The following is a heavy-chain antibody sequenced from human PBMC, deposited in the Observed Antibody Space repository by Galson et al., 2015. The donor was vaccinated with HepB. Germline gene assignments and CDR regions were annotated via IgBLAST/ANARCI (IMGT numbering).Heavy chain of an antibody. V-gene: IGHV1-3*01. CDR1: GYTFTSYA. J-gene: IGHJ6*02. CDR3: ARDLIGGVGATDYYYYGMDV. Sequence: SVKVSCKASGYTFTSYAMHWVRQAPGQRLEWMGWINAGNGNTKYSQKFQGRVTITRDTSASTAYMELSSLRSEDTAVYYCARDLIGGVGATDYYYYGMDVWGQGTTVTVSS. D-gene: IGHD1-26*01. CDR2: INAGNGNT.